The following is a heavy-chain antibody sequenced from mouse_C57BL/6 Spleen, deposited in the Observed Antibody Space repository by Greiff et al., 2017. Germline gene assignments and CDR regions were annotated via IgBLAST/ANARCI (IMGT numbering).Heavy chain of an antibody. CDR1: GFNIKDDY. V-gene: IGHV14-4*01. D-gene: IGHD2-4*01. Sequence: EVQLQQSGAELVRPGASVKLSCTASGFNIKDDYMHWVKQRPEQGLEWIGWIDPENGDTEYASKFQGKATITADTSSNTAYLQHSSLTSEDTAVYYCTTYDYPFAYWGQGTLVTVSA. CDR2: IDPENGDT. J-gene: IGHJ3*01. CDR3: TTYDYPFAY.